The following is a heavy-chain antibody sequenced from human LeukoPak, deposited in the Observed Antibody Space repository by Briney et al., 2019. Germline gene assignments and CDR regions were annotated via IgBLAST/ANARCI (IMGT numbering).Heavy chain of an antibody. Sequence: ASVSVSCTASGYTFTSYVINTVPQAPEPGREWRGWISVYNVNTNYAPTRHCRVTITTETSTRTTYMELGRLISDDTALYYSSRGKGNYGDPASFDYWGQGTLVTVSS. D-gene: IGHD4-17*01. CDR1: GYTFTSYV. J-gene: IGHJ4*02. V-gene: IGHV1-18*01. CDR3: SRGKGNYGDPASFDY. CDR2: ISVYNVNT.